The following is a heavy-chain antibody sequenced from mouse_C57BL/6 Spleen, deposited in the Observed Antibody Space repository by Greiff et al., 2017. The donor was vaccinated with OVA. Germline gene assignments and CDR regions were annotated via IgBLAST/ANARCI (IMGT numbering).Heavy chain of an antibody. V-gene: IGHV1-72*01. CDR2: LDPTSGGT. J-gene: IGHJ1*03. Sequence: QVQLQQPGAELVKPGASVKLSCKASGYTFTSSWMHWVKQRPGRGLAWIGRLDPTSGGTKSTAKFKSKATLTVDKPSSTAYMQLSSRTSEDSAVDYCARNEYYGGDWYFDVWGTGTTVTVSS. CDR1: GYTFTSSW. D-gene: IGHD1-1*01. CDR3: ARNEYYGGDWYFDV.